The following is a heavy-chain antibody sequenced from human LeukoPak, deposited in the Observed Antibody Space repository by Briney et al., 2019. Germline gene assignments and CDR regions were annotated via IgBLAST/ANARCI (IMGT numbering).Heavy chain of an antibody. J-gene: IGHJ4*02. D-gene: IGHD3-16*01. V-gene: IGHV4-4*07. CDR1: GGSVSTYY. CDR2: IYTSESS. Sequence: KPSETLSLTCTVSGGSVSTYYWSWIRQPAGKGLEWIVRIYTSESSRYNPSLKSRVTMSVDTSKNQISLNLTSVTAADTAVYYCASLSPPIDFWGQGILVTVSS. CDR3: ASLSPPIDF.